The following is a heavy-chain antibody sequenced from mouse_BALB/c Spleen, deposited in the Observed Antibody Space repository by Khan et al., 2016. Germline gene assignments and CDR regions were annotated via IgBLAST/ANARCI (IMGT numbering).Heavy chain of an antibody. D-gene: IGHD2-4*01. CDR1: GFSLTGFS. CDR2: IWGDGST. CDR3: ASYYDYDGGFAY. Sequence: QVQLQQPGPGLVAPSQSLSITCTVSGFSLTGFSVNWVRQPPGKGLEWLGVIWGDGSTDYNSALKSRLSFSKDDSKSQVFLKMNSLQTDDTARYFCASYYDYDGGFAYWGQGTLVTVSA. V-gene: IGHV2-6-7*01. J-gene: IGHJ3*01.